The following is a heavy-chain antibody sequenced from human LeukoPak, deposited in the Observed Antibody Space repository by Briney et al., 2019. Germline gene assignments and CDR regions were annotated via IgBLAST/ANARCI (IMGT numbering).Heavy chain of an antibody. D-gene: IGHD2-21*02. CDR1: RFTFTTYF. CDR2: INPSGDTT. J-gene: IGHJ3*02. Sequence: ASVKVSCKASRFTFTTYFMHWVRQAPGQGLEWMGKINPSGDTTTYAQKFQGRVTMTRDTSTSTVYMELRSLRSDDTAVYYCARDRNGDQRANAFDIWGQGTMVTVSS. CDR3: ARDRNGDQRANAFDI. V-gene: IGHV1-46*01.